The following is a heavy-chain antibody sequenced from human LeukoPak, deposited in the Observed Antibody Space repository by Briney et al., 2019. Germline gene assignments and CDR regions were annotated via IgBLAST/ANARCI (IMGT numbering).Heavy chain of an antibody. CDR3: ASLSAADLFFDY. Sequence: SETLSLTCTVSGGSISSSSYYWGWIRQPPGKGLEWIGSIYYSGSTYYNPSLKSRVTISVDTSKNQFSLKLSSVTAADTAVYYCASLSAADLFFDYWGQGALVTVSS. CDR2: IYYSGST. D-gene: IGHD6-13*01. CDR1: GGSISSSSYY. J-gene: IGHJ4*02. V-gene: IGHV4-39*01.